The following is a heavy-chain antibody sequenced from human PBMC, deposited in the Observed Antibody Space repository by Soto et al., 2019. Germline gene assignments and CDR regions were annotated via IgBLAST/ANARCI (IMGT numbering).Heavy chain of an antibody. CDR3: AREHGSWGPGVFDY. Sequence: GASVKVSCKASGGTFSSYAISWVRQAPGQGLEWMGGIIPIFGTANYAQKFQGRVTITADESTSTAYMELSSLRSEDTAVYYCAREHGSWGPGVFDYWGQGTLVTVSS. CDR1: GGTFSSYA. D-gene: IGHD1-26*01. CDR2: IIPIFGTA. J-gene: IGHJ4*02. V-gene: IGHV1-69*13.